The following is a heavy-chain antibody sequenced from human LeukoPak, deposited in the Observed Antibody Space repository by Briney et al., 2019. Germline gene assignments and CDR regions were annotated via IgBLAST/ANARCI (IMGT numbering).Heavy chain of an antibody. CDR3: ARVGCSGGSCQLDY. CDR2: IYYSGST. Sequence: SETLSLTCTVSGGSVSSGSYYWSWIRQPPGKGLEWIGYIYYSGSTNYNPSLKSRVTISVDTSKNQFSLKLSSVTAADTAVYYCARVGCSGGSCQLDYWGQGTLVTVSS. CDR1: GGSVSSGSYY. D-gene: IGHD2-15*01. V-gene: IGHV4-61*01. J-gene: IGHJ4*02.